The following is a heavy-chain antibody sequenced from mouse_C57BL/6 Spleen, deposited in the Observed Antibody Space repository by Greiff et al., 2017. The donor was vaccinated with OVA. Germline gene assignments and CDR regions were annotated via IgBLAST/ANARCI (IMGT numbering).Heavy chain of an antibody. Sequence: QVQLQQSGPGLVQPSQSLSITCTVSGFSLTSYGVHWVRQSPGKGLAWLGVIWSGGSTDYNAAFISRLSISKDNSKSQVFFKMNSLQADDTAIYYCAREFYSNYFDYWGQGTTLTVSS. CDR1: GFSLTSYG. CDR3: AREFYSNYFDY. CDR2: IWSGGST. V-gene: IGHV2-2*01. D-gene: IGHD2-5*01. J-gene: IGHJ2*01.